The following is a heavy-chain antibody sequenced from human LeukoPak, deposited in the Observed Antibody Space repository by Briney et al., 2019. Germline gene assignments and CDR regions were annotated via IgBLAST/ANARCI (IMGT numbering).Heavy chain of an antibody. J-gene: IGHJ4*02. D-gene: IGHD6-19*01. CDR3: ARDPIIAVAGTFDY. CDR2: ISYDGSNK. Sequence: GGSLRLSCAASGFTFSSYAMHWVHQAPGKGLEWVAVISYDGSNKYYADSVKGRFTISRDNSKNTLYLQMNSLRAEDTAVYYCARDPIIAVAGTFDYWGQGTLVTVSP. V-gene: IGHV3-30-3*01. CDR1: GFTFSSYA.